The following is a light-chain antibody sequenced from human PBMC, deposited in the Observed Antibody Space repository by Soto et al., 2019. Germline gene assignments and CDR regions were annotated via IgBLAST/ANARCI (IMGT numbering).Light chain of an antibody. Sequence: QSALTQPASVSGSPGQSNTISCTGTSSNVGGYTHVSWYQQHPSKAPKLTIYEVRDPPSGVSNRFSGSKTGNMASLTISGILPGAEAHYYCNSFSSLKTWVFGGGTKRTVL. CDR2: EVR. CDR3: NSFSSLKTWV. CDR1: SSNVGGYTH. J-gene: IGLJ3*02. V-gene: IGLV2-14*01.